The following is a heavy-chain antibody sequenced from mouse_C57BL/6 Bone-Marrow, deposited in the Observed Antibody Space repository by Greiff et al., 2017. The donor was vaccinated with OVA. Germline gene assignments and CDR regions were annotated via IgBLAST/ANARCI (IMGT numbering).Heavy chain of an antibody. D-gene: IGHD2-1*01. CDR3: ALYGNYRSWYFDV. CDR1: GYTFTSYW. Sequence: QVQLQQSGAELVKPGASVKLSCKASGYTFTSYWMHWVKQRPGQGLEWIGMIHPNSGSTNYNEKFKSKATLTVDKSSSTAYMQLSSLTSEDSAVYYCALYGNYRSWYFDVWGTGTTVTVSS. CDR2: IHPNSGST. V-gene: IGHV1-64*01. J-gene: IGHJ1*03.